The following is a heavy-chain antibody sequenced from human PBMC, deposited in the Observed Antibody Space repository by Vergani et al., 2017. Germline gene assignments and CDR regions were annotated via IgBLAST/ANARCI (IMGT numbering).Heavy chain of an antibody. Sequence: VQLVESGGGVVQPGRSLRLSCAASGFTFSSYAMSWVRQAPGKGLEWVSGISASGAPTYYADSVKGRVTISRDNSKNTLYLQMNSLRVEDTAVYYCARAYGRYDWFDYWGQRTLVTVSS. CDR3: ARAYGRYDWFDY. J-gene: IGHJ4*01. D-gene: IGHD1-20*01. V-gene: IGHV3-23*04. CDR1: GFTFSSYA. CDR2: ISASGAPT.